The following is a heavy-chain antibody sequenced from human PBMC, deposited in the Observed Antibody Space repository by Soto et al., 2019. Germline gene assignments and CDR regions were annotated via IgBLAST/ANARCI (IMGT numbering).Heavy chain of an antibody. CDR2: TYSDGTT. J-gene: IGHJ3*02. CDR1: GFTVSSNF. V-gene: IGHV3-66*01. CDR3: AREFRPTGSRYAFDI. D-gene: IGHD1-26*01. Sequence: EVQLVESGGGLVQPGGSLRLSCAASGFTVSSNFMTWVRQAPGKGLEWVSVTYSDGTTFYADSVKGRFTISRDNSKNTLYLQMNSLGAEDTALYYCAREFRPTGSRYAFDIWGQGTMVTVSS.